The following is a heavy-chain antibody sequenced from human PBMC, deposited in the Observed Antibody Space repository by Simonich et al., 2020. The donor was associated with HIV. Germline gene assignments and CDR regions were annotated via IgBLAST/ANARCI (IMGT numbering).Heavy chain of an antibody. CDR2: INNRGST. D-gene: IGHD5-12*01. CDR3: ARRGGYNFDY. V-gene: IGHV4-34*01. J-gene: IGHJ4*02. Sequence: QVHLQQWGAGLLKPSETLSLTCAVYGGSFSGYYWKWIPQPPGKGLEWMGEINNRGSTDYNQSLKSLVTISVDTSKNQFSLKLSSVTAADTAMYYCARRGGYNFDYWGQGTLVTVSS. CDR1: GGSFSGYY.